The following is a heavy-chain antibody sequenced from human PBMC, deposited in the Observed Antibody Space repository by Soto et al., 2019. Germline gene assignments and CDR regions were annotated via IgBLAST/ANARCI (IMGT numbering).Heavy chain of an antibody. D-gene: IGHD3-22*01. J-gene: IGHJ5*02. CDR1: GYRFTSYW. CDR2: IFPSDSDT. V-gene: IGHV5-51*01. CDR3: GRKDKSGYFNRFDP. Sequence: GESLKISCRTSGYRFTSYWIAWVRQMPGKGLEWMGIIFPSDSDTRYSPSFQGQVTISADRSTSTVFLQWASLKASDTAVYFCGRKDKSGYFNRFDPWGQGTLVTVSS.